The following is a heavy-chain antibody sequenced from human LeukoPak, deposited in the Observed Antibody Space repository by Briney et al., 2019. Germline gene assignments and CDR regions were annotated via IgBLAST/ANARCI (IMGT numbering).Heavy chain of an antibody. Sequence: PGGSLRLSCAASGFTFSSYTMSWVRQAPGKGLEWVSAISGSGGSTYYADSVKGRFTISRDNSKNTLYLQMNSLRAEDTAVYYCAKVGGYSYGPNDYWGQGTLVTVSS. CDR3: AKVGGYSYGPNDY. CDR2: ISGSGGST. J-gene: IGHJ4*02. CDR1: GFTFSSYT. V-gene: IGHV3-23*01. D-gene: IGHD5-18*01.